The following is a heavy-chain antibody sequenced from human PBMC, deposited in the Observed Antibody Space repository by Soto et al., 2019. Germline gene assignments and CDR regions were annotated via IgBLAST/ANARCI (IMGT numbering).Heavy chain of an antibody. D-gene: IGHD3-10*01. J-gene: IGHJ3*02. V-gene: IGHV4-4*02. CDR3: TSKFGQLLADAFDI. CDR2: IYHSGST. CDR1: GDSISRSYW. Sequence: QVQLQESGPGLVKPSGTLSLTCAVSGDSISRSYWWSWVRQFPGKGLEWIGEIYHSGSTSYNPSLQSRVTLSVDKSKNEFSLKMSSVTAADTAVYYCTSKFGQLLADAFDIWGQGTMVTVSS.